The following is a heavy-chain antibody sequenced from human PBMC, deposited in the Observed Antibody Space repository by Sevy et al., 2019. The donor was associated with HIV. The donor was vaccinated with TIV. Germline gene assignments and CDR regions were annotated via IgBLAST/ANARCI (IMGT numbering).Heavy chain of an antibody. CDR2: IYPGDSDT. CDR3: ASQATDYGGYYYYYGMDV. J-gene: IGHJ6*02. V-gene: IGHV5-51*01. D-gene: IGHD4-17*01. CDR1: GYSFTSYW. Sequence: GESLKISCKGSGYSFTSYWIDWVRQMPGKGLEWMGIIYPGDSDTRYSPSFQGQVTISADKSISTAYLQWSSLKASDTAMYYCASQATDYGGYYYYYGMDVWGQGTTVTVSS.